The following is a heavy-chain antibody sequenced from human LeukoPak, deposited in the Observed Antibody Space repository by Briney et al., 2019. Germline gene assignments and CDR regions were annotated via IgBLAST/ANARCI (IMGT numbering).Heavy chain of an antibody. J-gene: IGHJ4*02. D-gene: IGHD5-18*01. Sequence: PSETLSLTCTVSGGSISTYYWSWIRQPPGKGLEWIGYIYYSGSINYNPSLKSRVTISVDTSKNQFSLKLSSVTAADTAVYCCARSRGYSYGTTFLDYWGQGTLVTVSS. CDR3: ARSRGYSYGTTFLDY. V-gene: IGHV4-59*08. CDR1: GGSISTYY. CDR2: IYYSGSI.